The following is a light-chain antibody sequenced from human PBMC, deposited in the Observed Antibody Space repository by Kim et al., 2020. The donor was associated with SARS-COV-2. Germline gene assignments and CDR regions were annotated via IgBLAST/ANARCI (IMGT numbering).Light chain of an antibody. CDR1: SGSIAGNY. CDR2: EYD. CDR3: QSYGSSRPWV. J-gene: IGLJ3*02. Sequence: TVTIPCTRSSGSIAGNYVQWYQQRPGSSPTTVIYEYDQRPSGVPDRFSGSIDTSSNSASLTISGLKPEDEADYYCQSYGSSRPWVFGGGTQLTVL. V-gene: IGLV6-57*01.